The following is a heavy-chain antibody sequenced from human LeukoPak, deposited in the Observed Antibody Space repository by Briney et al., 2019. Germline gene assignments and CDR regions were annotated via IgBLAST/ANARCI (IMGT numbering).Heavy chain of an antibody. D-gene: IGHD2-2*02. CDR3: AREMGVVPTAIPTVDS. J-gene: IGHJ4*02. V-gene: IGHV1-2*02. Sequence: ASVTVSCKASGYTFTGHFMHWVRQAPGQGLEWMGWIEPKSGGTHYGHKFQGRVTMTRDTSMSTAYMELSRVKADDTAVYYCAREMGVVPTAIPTVDSWGQGTLVTVSS. CDR1: GYTFTGHF. CDR2: IEPKSGGT.